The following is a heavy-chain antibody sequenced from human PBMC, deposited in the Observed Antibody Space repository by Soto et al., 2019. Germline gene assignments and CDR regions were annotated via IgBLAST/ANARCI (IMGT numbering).Heavy chain of an antibody. CDR2: ISSSGSTI. V-gene: IGHV3-11*01. Sequence: LRLSCAASGFTFSDYYMNWIRQAPGKGLEWVSYISSSGSTIHYADSVKGRFTISRGNAKNSLYLQMNSLRVEDTAVYYCARGGSLEGYFDLWGRGTLVTVSS. D-gene: IGHD3-3*01. CDR1: GFTFSDYY. CDR3: ARGGSLEGYFDL. J-gene: IGHJ2*01.